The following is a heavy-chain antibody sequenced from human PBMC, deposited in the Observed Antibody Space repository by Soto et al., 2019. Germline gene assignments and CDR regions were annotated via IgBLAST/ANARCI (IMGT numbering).Heavy chain of an antibody. CDR3: TRAGGFYYDSSGYYREEAFDI. D-gene: IGHD3-22*01. CDR2: IRSKAYGGTT. V-gene: IGHV3-49*04. J-gene: IGHJ3*02. CDR1: GFTFGDYA. Sequence: GGSLRLSCTASGFTFGDYAMSWVRQAPGKGLEWVGFIRSKAYGGTTEYAASVKGRFTISRDDSKSIAYLQMNSLKTEDTAVYYCTRAGGFYYDSSGYYREEAFDIWGQGTMVTVSS.